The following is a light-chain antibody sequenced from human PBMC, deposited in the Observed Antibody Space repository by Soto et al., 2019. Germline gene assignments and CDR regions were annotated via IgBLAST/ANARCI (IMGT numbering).Light chain of an antibody. CDR2: GAS. CDR1: QSFSSTY. CDR3: QHYGIATPIT. J-gene: IGKJ5*01. Sequence: VLTQSPGLLSLSPGERSTLSCRASQSFSSTYLAWYQQKPGQAPRLLIYGASSRATGIPDRFSGSGSGTDFTLTISRLEPEDFAVYYCQHYGIATPITFGQGTRLEVK. V-gene: IGKV3-20*01.